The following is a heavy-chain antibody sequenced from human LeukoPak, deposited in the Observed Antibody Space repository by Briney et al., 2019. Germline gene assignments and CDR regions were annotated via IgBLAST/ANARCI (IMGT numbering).Heavy chain of an antibody. J-gene: IGHJ4*02. CDR3: ARSGMLTSFDY. Sequence: ASVKVSCTASGYXFTGYYIHWVRQAPGQGLEWMGWINPDSGVTNYAQKFQGRVTMTRDTSISTAYMDLSRLRSDDTAVYYCARSGMLTSFDYWGQGTLVTVSS. D-gene: IGHD2-21*02. V-gene: IGHV1-2*02. CDR1: GYXFTGYY. CDR2: INPDSGVT.